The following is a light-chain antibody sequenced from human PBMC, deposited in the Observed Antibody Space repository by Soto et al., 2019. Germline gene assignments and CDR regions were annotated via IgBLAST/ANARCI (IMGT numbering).Light chain of an antibody. Sequence: IQLTQSPSTLSGSVGDRVTITCRASQGVSIWLAWYQQRPSQAPKLLVYEASKLQSGVPSRFSASGSVRDFTLTISSLQPEDSATYYCQQYYDFRTFGQGTKVDIK. CDR3: QQYYDFRT. CDR2: EAS. V-gene: IGKV1-5*03. J-gene: IGKJ1*01. CDR1: QGVSIW.